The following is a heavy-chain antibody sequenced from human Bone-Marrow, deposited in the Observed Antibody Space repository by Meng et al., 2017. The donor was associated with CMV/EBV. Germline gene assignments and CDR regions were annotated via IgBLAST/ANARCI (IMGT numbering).Heavy chain of an antibody. V-gene: IGHV3-21*05. D-gene: IGHD6-19*01. Sequence: GGSLRLSCAASGFTFSSYSMNWVRQAPGKGLEWVSYISSSSYIYYADSVKGRFTISRDNAKNSLYLQMNSLRAEDTAVYYCARDLAVGSFDYWGQGTLVTVAS. CDR3: ARDLAVGSFDY. J-gene: IGHJ4*01. CDR1: GFTFSSYS. CDR2: ISSSSYI.